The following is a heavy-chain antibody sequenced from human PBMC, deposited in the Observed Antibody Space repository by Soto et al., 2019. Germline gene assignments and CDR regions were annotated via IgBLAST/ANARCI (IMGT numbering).Heavy chain of an antibody. Sequence: QVQLVQSGAEVKKPGSSVKVSCKASGGTFSSYAISWVRQAPGQGLEWMGGIIPIFGTANYAQKFQGRVTSTADESTRTAHMELSSLRSEDTAVYYCARDQCSGGSCYSGLYVYWGQGTLVTVSS. CDR1: GGTFSSYA. CDR3: ARDQCSGGSCYSGLYVY. D-gene: IGHD2-15*01. CDR2: IIPIFGTA. J-gene: IGHJ4*02. V-gene: IGHV1-69*01.